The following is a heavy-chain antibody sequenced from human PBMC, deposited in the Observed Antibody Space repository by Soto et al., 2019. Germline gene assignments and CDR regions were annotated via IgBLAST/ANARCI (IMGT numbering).Heavy chain of an antibody. J-gene: IGHJ4*02. V-gene: IGHV4-39*01. CDR3: ARRTSDPREDYFDY. CDR1: GGSISSSSYY. Sequence: SETLSLTCTVSGGSISSSSYYWGWIRQPPGKGLEWIGSIYYSGGTYYNPSLKSRVTISVGTSKNQFSLKLSSVTAADTAVYYCARRTSDPREDYFDYWGQGTLVTVSS. CDR2: IYYSGGT.